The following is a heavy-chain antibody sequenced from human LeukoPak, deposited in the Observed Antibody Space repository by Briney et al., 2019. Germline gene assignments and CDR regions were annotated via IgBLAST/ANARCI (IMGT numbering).Heavy chain of an antibody. Sequence: PSETLSLTCTVSGGSISSYYWSWIRQPPGKGLEWIGYIYHSGSTSYNPSLKSRVTMSVDTSKNQLSLKLSSVTAADPAVYYCARHCSAGSCYSAVDCWGQGTLVTVSS. CDR3: ARHCSAGSCYSAVDC. CDR2: IYHSGST. V-gene: IGHV4-59*01. J-gene: IGHJ4*02. CDR1: GGSISSYY. D-gene: IGHD2-15*01.